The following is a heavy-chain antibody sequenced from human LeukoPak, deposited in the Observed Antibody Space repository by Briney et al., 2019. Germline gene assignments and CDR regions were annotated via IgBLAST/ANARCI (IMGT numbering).Heavy chain of an antibody. J-gene: IGHJ4*02. CDR2: ISGSGGST. CDR1: GFTFSSYA. D-gene: IGHD3-3*01. V-gene: IGHV3-23*01. Sequence: GRSLRLSCAASGFTFSSYAMSWVRQAPGKGLEWVSAISGSGGSTYYADSVKGRFTISRDNSKNTLYLQMNSLRAEDTAVYYCAKDNRYDFWSGYSHFDYWGQGTLVTVSS. CDR3: AKDNRYDFWSGYSHFDY.